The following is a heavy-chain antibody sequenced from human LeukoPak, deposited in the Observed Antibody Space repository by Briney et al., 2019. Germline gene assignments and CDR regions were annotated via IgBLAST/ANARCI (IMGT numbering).Heavy chain of an antibody. J-gene: IGHJ4*02. CDR2: IYRDGSS. Sequence: GGSLRLSCVASGLSVSSNYMSWVRQAPGEGLEWVSVIYRDGSSYYAESVKGRFTISRDNSKNTLYIQMNSLRAEDTAVYYCARSFYDTLIGYYQYFDYWGQGTLVTVSS. CDR3: ARSFYDTLIGYYQYFDY. D-gene: IGHD3-9*01. V-gene: IGHV3-66*01. CDR1: GLSVSSNY.